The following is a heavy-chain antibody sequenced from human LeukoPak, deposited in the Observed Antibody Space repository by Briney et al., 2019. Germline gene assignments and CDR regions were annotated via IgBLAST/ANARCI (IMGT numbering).Heavy chain of an antibody. Sequence: ASVKVSCKASGYTFTSYDINWVRQATGQGLEWMGWMNPNSGNTGYAQKFQGRVTITRNTSISTAYMELSSPRSEDTAVYYCARGLVGLRKKVVPAATQHNWFDPWGQGTLVTVSS. D-gene: IGHD2-2*01. V-gene: IGHV1-8*03. CDR3: ARGLVGLRKKVVPAATQHNWFDP. CDR1: GYTFTSYD. J-gene: IGHJ5*02. CDR2: MNPNSGNT.